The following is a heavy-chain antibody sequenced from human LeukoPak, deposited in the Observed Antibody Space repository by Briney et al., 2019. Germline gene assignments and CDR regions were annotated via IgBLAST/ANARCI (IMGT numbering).Heavy chain of an antibody. CDR1: GLTFSNYG. D-gene: IGHD3-22*01. J-gene: IGHJ3*02. CDR2: ISSSSSYI. V-gene: IGHV3-21*01. CDR3: ARGEYYYDSSGYPEDAFDI. Sequence: PGGTLRLSCVASGLTFSNYGISWVHQAPGKGLEWVSSISSSSSYIYYADSVKGRFTISRDNAKNSLYLQMNSLRAEDTAVYYCARGEYYYDSSGYPEDAFDIWGQGTMVTVSS.